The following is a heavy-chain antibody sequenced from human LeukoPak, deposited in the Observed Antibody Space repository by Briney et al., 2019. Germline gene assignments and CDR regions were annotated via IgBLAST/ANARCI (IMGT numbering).Heavy chain of an antibody. CDR3: TREKEAYNFGLAYYYYYMDV. CDR2: ISTTGDTI. J-gene: IGHJ6*03. V-gene: IGHV3-11*01. CDR1: GFTFSYYY. Sequence: GGSLRLSCAASGFTFSYYYMTWIRQAPGKGLEWVAYISTTGDTIYYADSVKGRVTISRDNTKNSLYLQMNSLQTEDTAVYYCTREKEAYNFGLAYYYYYMDVWGKGTTVTVSS. D-gene: IGHD5-18*01.